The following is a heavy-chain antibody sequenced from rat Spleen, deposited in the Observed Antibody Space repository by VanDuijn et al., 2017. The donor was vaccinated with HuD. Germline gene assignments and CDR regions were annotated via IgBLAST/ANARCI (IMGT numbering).Heavy chain of an antibody. CDR3: ARGSSTSFDY. CDR1: GFSLTDYS. V-gene: IGHV2-30*01. CDR2: IWTGGST. D-gene: IGHD1-10*01. Sequence: QVQMKESGPGLVQPSQTLSLTCTVSGFSLTDYSVHWVRQSPGKGLEWMGVIWTGGSTDFNSALKSRLSISRDTSKRQVFLKMNSLQTEDIATYYCARGSSTSFDYWGQGVMVTVSS. J-gene: IGHJ2*01.